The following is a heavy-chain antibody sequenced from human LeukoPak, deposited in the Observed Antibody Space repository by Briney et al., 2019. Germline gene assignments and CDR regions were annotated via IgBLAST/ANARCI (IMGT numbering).Heavy chain of an antibody. V-gene: IGHV1-69*08. CDR2: VIPILGTP. Sequence: ASVKVSCKASGDTFSTYTVTWVRQAPGQGLEWMGGVIPILGTPNYAQKFQCRVTITADKSTTTVSIHLRSLRSDDTAVYYCARVERGGVLVVWGPGTLVIVSS. CDR1: GDTFSTYT. CDR3: ARVERGGVLVV. J-gene: IGHJ4*02. D-gene: IGHD3-16*01.